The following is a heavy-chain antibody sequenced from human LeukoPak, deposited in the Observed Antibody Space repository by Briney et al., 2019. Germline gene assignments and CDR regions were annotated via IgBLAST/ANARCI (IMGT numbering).Heavy chain of an antibody. V-gene: IGHV3-73*01. D-gene: IGHD6-19*01. CDR3: SQYTSGLGFDP. CDR1: GFTFSDSI. J-gene: IGHJ5*02. CDR2: INSKSNNYAT. Sequence: PGGSLRLSCAASGFTFSDSIIHWVRQASGKGLEWVGLINSKSNNYATAYAPSLRGRLTISRDDSKNTAYLQMNSLTIEDAAVYYCSQYTSGLGFDPWGQGTLVTVSS.